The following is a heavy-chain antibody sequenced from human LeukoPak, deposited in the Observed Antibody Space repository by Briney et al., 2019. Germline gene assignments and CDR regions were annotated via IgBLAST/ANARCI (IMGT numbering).Heavy chain of an antibody. CDR3: ASLNWNRRYGMDV. D-gene: IGHD1-20*01. Sequence: SETLSLTCAVYGGSFSGCYWSWIRQPPGKGLEWIGEINHSGSTNYNPSLKSRVTISVDTSKNQFSLKLSSVTAADTAVYYCASLNWNRRYGMDVWGQGTTVTVSS. J-gene: IGHJ6*02. V-gene: IGHV4-34*01. CDR1: GGSFSGCY. CDR2: INHSGST.